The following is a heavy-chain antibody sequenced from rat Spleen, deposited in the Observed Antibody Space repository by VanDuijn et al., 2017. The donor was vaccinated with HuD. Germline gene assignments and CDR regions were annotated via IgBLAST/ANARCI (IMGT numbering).Heavy chain of an antibody. D-gene: IGHD3-4*01. CDR1: GFTFNNYW. CDR3: TREETLYWYFDF. V-gene: IGHV5-31*01. CDR2: ITNASGRT. Sequence: EVQLVESGGGLVQPGGSLKLSCVASGFTFNNYWMTWIRQAPGKGLEWVASITNASGRTYYPDSVKGRFTISRDDAKSILYLQMNSLRSEDTATYYCTREETLYWYFDFWGPGTMVTVSS. J-gene: IGHJ1*01.